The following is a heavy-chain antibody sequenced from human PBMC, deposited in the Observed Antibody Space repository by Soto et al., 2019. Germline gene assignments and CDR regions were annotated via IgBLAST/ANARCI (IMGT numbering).Heavy chain of an antibody. J-gene: IGHJ6*03. V-gene: IGHV4-34*01. CDR3: ASIGRGYYYYYYMDV. CDR1: GGSFSGYY. Sequence: SETLSLTCAVYGGSFSGYYWSWIRQPPGKGLEWIGEINHSGSTNYNPSLKSRVTISVDTSKNQFSLKLSSVTAADTAVYYCASIGRGYYYYYYMDVWGKGTTVTVSS. D-gene: IGHD2-15*01. CDR2: INHSGST.